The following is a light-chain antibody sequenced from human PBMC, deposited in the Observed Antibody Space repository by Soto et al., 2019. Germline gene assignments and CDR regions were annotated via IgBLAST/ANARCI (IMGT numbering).Light chain of an antibody. CDR1: QGIGTY. J-gene: IGKJ1*01. CDR2: ASS. V-gene: IGKV1-9*01. CDR3: QQVDSYPRT. Sequence: IQLTQSPSSLSASVGDRFTFTCRASQGIGTYLVWYQQKSGKAPTVLIYASSTLQTGVPSRFSGSGSGTDFSLTISSLHPEDVATYYCQQVDSYPRTFGQRTKVDIK.